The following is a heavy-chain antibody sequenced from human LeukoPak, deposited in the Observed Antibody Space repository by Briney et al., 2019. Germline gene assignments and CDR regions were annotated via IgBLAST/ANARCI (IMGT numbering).Heavy chain of an antibody. J-gene: IGHJ6*03. Sequence: SETLSLTCAVYGGSFSGYSWSWIRQPPGKGLEWIGEINHSGSTNYNPSLKSRVTISVDTSKNQFSLKLSSVTAADTAVYYCARDGLGFWSGYYTFYMDVWGKGTTVTVSS. CDR3: ARDGLGFWSGYYTFYMDV. CDR1: GGSFSGYS. D-gene: IGHD3-3*01. CDR2: INHSGST. V-gene: IGHV4-34*01.